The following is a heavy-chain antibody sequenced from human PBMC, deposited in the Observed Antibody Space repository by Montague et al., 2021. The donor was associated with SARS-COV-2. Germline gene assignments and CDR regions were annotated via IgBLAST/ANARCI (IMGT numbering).Heavy chain of an antibody. CDR2: IFASGGT. V-gene: IGHV4-4*07. CDR1: GGSIRSYS. Sequence: SETLSLTCTVSGGSIRSYSWSWIRQPAAKGLDWIGRIFASGGTIYSPSLRSRFSMSVDASKNQFSFILTSVTAADTGVYFCARDGGFYGSGGYSLWGQGALVTVSS. J-gene: IGHJ4*02. D-gene: IGHD3-10*01. CDR3: ARDGGFYGSGGYSL.